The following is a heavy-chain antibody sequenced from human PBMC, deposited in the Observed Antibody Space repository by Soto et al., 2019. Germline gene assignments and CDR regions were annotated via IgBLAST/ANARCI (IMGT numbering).Heavy chain of an antibody. CDR3: ARRYGAAADF. CDR1: GGSIISNA. D-gene: IGHD6-13*01. V-gene: IGHV4-59*08. CDR2: IYYSGST. J-gene: IGHJ4*02. Sequence: PAETLSLTCTVSGGSIISNAWNWIRQPPGKGLERIGYIYYSGSTNYNPYNKRQVTKSVTTSKNKISQKLNTVTAADTAVYYCARRYGAAADFWGQG.